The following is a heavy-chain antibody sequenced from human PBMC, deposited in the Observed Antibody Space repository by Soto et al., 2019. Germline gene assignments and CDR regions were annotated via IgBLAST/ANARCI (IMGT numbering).Heavy chain of an antibody. V-gene: IGHV4-31*03. CDR2: IYYSGST. Sequence: QVQLQESGPGLVKPSQTLSLTCTVSGGSISSGGYYWSWIRQHPGKGLEWIGYIYYSGSTYYNPSHKSRVTISVDTSKKQFSLKLSSVTAADTAVYYCARGTITMVRGRSEWFDPWGQGTLVIVSS. CDR3: ARGTITMVRGRSEWFDP. D-gene: IGHD3-10*01. J-gene: IGHJ5*02. CDR1: GGSISSGGYY.